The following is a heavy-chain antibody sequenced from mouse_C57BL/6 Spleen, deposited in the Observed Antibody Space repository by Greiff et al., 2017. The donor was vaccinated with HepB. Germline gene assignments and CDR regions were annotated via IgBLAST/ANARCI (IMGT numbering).Heavy chain of an antibody. CDR2: IDPSDSYT. Sequence: QVQLQQPGAELVRPGTSVKLSCKASGYTFTSYWMHWVKQRPGQGLEWIGVIDPSDSYTNYNQKFKGKATLTVDTSSSTAYMQLSSLTSEDSAVYYCARGEDLLWHGYWGQGTTLTVSS. V-gene: IGHV1-59*01. J-gene: IGHJ2*01. CDR1: GYTFTSYW. D-gene: IGHD2-1*01. CDR3: ARGEDLLWHGY.